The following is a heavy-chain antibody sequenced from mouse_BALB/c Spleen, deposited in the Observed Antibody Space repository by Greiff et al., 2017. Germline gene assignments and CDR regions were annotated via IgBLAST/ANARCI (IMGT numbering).Heavy chain of an antibody. Sequence: EVKLMESGGGLVQPGGSRKLSCAASGFTFSSFGMHWVRQAPEKGLEWVAYISSGSSTIYYADTVKGRFTISRDNPKNTLFLQMTSLRSEDTAMYYCARDGYYGSSPYYWGQGTTLTVSS. D-gene: IGHD1-1*01. J-gene: IGHJ2*01. CDR1: GFTFSSFG. V-gene: IGHV5-17*02. CDR3: ARDGYYGSSPYY. CDR2: ISSGSSTI.